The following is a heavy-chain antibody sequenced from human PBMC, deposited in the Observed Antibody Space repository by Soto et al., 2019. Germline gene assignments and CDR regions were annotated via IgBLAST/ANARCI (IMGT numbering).Heavy chain of an antibody. J-gene: IGHJ5*02. Sequence: QVQLVQSGAEVKKPGSSVKVSCKASGGTFSSYAISWVRQAPGQGLEWMGGIIPIFGTANYAQKFQGRVTITADESTSTADMELSSMRSEDTAVYYCARDPNPLRVLWFGELTWGQGTLVTVSS. D-gene: IGHD3-10*01. CDR1: GGTFSSYA. CDR3: ARDPNPLRVLWFGELT. V-gene: IGHV1-69*01. CDR2: IIPIFGTA.